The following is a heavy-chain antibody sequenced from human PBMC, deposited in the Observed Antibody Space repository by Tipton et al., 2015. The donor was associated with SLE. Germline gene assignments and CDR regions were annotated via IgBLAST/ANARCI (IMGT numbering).Heavy chain of an antibody. V-gene: IGHV4-34*01. J-gene: IGHJ4*02. Sequence: QLVQSGPEVKKPGASVKVSCKASGYTFTGYYMNWIRQPPGKGLEWIGEINHSGSTNYNPSLKSRVTISVDTSKNQFSLKLSSVTAADTAVYYCARDSTGPWGQGTLVTVSS. D-gene: IGHD4-11*01. CDR1: GYTFTGYY. CDR2: INHSGST. CDR3: ARDSTGP.